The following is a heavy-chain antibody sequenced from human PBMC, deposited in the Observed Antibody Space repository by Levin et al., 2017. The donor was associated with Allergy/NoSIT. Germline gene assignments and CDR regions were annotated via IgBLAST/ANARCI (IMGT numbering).Heavy chain of an antibody. CDR1: GFTFSSYA. J-gene: IGHJ4*02. CDR3: AKDRAAVAGTPWDY. D-gene: IGHD6-19*01. Sequence: GESLKISCAASGFTFSSYAMSWVRQAPGKGLEWVSAISGSGGSTYYADSVKGRFTISRDNSKNTLYLQMNSLRAEDTAVYYCAKDRAAVAGTPWDYWGQGTLVTVSS. CDR2: ISGSGGST. V-gene: IGHV3-23*01.